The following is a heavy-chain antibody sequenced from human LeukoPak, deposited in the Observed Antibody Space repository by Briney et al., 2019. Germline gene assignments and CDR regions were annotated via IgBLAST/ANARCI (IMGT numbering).Heavy chain of an antibody. CDR3: ARGPHCSTTTCYTTGLFDY. Sequence: GGSLRLSCAASGFTFSTYWMSWVRQAPGKGLGWVANIKQDGSEKYYVDSVKGRFTISRDNSKNSLYLQMNSLRAEDTAVYYCARGPHCSTTTCYTTGLFDYWGQGTLVTVSS. V-gene: IGHV3-7*03. CDR1: GFTFSTYW. J-gene: IGHJ4*02. D-gene: IGHD2-2*02. CDR2: IKQDGSEK.